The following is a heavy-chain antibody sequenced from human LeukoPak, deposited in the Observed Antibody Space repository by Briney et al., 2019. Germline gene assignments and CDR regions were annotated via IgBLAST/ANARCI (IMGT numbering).Heavy chain of an antibody. J-gene: IGHJ4*02. CDR2: IKPDGSGE. CDR3: ARSGGYGWDY. Sequence: GGSLRLSCAASGFIFSNYWMTWVRQAPGKALEWVANIKPDGSGEYYVDSLKGRFTISRDNAENSPFLQMNNLRVDDTAVYYCARSGGYGWDYWGQGAVVTVSS. V-gene: IGHV3-7*01. CDR1: GFIFSNYW. D-gene: IGHD5-12*01.